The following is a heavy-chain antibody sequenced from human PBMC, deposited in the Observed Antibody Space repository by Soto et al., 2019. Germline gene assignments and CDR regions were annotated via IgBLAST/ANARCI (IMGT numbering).Heavy chain of an antibody. CDR2: IFSSGST. Sequence: PSVPLSVTCTVSGGSSDTFYWSWVRQHAGKGLEWIGRIFSSGSTSFNPSLESRVAMSVDTSKNHFSLNLSSVTAADMAVYYCAREGSYSAYNFAHGIQLWSFDFWGQGALVTVSS. CDR3: AREGSYSAYNFAHGIQLWSFDF. D-gene: IGHD5-12*01. V-gene: IGHV4-4*07. CDR1: GGSSDTFY. J-gene: IGHJ4*02.